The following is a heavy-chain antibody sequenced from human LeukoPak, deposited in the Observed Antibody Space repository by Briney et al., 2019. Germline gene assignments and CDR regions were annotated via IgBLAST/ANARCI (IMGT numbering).Heavy chain of an antibody. CDR2: IYTSGST. D-gene: IGHD3-10*01. J-gene: IGHJ4*02. CDR3: AKVAMYYYGSETYFFFDD. CDR1: GGSISSGSYY. Sequence: PSETLSLTCTVSGGSISSGSYYWSWIRQPAGKGLEWIGRIYTSGSTNYNPSLKNRVTMSLDTSKKEFSLNLTSVTAADTAVYYCAKVAMYYYGSETYFFFDDWGQGTLVTVSS. V-gene: IGHV4-61*02.